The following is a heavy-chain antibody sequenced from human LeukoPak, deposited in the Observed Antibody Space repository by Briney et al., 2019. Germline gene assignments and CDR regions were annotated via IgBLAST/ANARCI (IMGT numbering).Heavy chain of an antibody. CDR3: ARLPFGPYFDY. CDR2: INHSGST. J-gene: IGHJ4*02. Sequence: SETLSLTCAVYGVSFSGYYWSWIRQPPGKGLEWIGEINHSGSTNYNPSLKSRVTISVDTSKNQFSLKLSSVTAADTAVYYCARLPFGPYFDYWGQGTLVTVSS. V-gene: IGHV4-34*01. CDR1: GVSFSGYY. D-gene: IGHD3/OR15-3a*01.